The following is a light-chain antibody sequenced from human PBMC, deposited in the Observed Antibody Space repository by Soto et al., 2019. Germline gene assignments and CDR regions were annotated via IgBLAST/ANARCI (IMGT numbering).Light chain of an antibody. V-gene: IGLV2-23*02. J-gene: IGLJ1*01. CDR3: SSFARSSPP. Sequence: QSALTQPASVSGSPGQSITISCTGTSSDVGSNNLVSWYQQHPGKAPKLMIYEVSRRPSGVSNRFSGSKSGNTASLTISGLQAEDEADYYCSSFARSSPPFGSGTKVTVL. CDR1: SSDVGSNNL. CDR2: EVS.